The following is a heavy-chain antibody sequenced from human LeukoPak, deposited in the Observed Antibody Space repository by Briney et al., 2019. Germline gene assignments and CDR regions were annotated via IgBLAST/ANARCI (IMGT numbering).Heavy chain of an antibody. Sequence: PSQTLSLTCTVSGGSISSGSHYWSWIRQPAGKGLEWIGRIYTSGSTNYNPSLKSRVTISVDTSKNQFSLKLSSVTAADTAVYYCARDKSYDYVWGSYRPTNWFDPWGQGTLVTVSS. D-gene: IGHD3-16*02. CDR3: ARDKSYDYVWGSYRPTNWFDP. V-gene: IGHV4-61*02. CDR1: GGSISSGSHY. J-gene: IGHJ5*02. CDR2: IYTSGST.